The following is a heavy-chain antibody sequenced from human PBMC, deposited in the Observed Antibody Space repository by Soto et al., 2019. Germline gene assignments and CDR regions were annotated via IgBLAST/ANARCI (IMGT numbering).Heavy chain of an antibody. Sequence: SETLSLTCTVSGDSVGSASYYWTWIRQPPGEGLEWIGYISATGSTNYNPSLKSRLTISVETSKNHFSLRLSSVTAADTAVYYCARDIRGYSRAFDYWGQGTLVTVSS. CDR1: GDSVGSASYY. CDR3: ARDIRGYSRAFDY. CDR2: ISATGST. D-gene: IGHD5-18*01. J-gene: IGHJ4*02. V-gene: IGHV4-61*03.